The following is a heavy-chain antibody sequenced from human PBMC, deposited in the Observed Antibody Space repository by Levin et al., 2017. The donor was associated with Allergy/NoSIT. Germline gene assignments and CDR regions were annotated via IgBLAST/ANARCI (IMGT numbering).Heavy chain of an antibody. D-gene: IGHD5-24*01. Sequence: PGGSLRLSCAASGFSFSSYAMTWVRQAPGKGLEWVSGIGGSGAMMYYAESVKGRFTISRDNSKNTLYLQMNSLRVDDSAVYYCAKVRPDVEMATLHPFAYWGQGTLVTVSS. CDR3: AKVRPDVEMATLHPFAY. CDR1: GFSFSSYA. J-gene: IGHJ4*02. CDR2: IGGSGAMM. V-gene: IGHV3-23*01.